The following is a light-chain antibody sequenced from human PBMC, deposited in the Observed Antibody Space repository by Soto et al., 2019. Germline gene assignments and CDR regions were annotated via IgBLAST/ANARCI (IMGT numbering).Light chain of an antibody. CDR1: QSVSDN. Sequence: EIVMTQSPATLSLSPGERATLSCRASQSVSDNFAWYQQKPGQAPRHLIYGTSTRATGIPARFSGSGSGTEFTLTISSLQSEDFAVYYCQQYTNWPYTFGQGTKLEIK. J-gene: IGKJ2*01. V-gene: IGKV3-15*01. CDR2: GTS. CDR3: QQYTNWPYT.